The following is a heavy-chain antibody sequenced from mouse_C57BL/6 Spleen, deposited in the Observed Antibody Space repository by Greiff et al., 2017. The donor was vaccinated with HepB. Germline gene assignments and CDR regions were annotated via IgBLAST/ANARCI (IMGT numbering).Heavy chain of an antibody. V-gene: IGHV1-82*01. J-gene: IGHJ3*01. D-gene: IGHD2-4*01. CDR1: GYAFSSSW. CDR2: IYPGDGDT. Sequence: QVHVKQSGPELVKPGASVKISCKASGYAFSSSWMNWVKQRPGKGLEWIGRIYPGDGDTNYNGKFKGKATLTADKSSSTAYMQLSSLTSEDSAVYFCARSRGDYDSWFAYWGQGTLVTVSA. CDR3: ARSRGDYDSWFAY.